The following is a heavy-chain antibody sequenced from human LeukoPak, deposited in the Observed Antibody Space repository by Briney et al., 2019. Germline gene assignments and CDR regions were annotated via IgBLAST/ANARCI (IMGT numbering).Heavy chain of an antibody. D-gene: IGHD3-10*01. CDR2: IYYRVTS. CDR3: ARAVGGDGSGSL. V-gene: IGHV4-59*01. Sequence: SETLSLTCTVSGDSINTYYWSWIRQPPGKGLEWIVYIYYRVTSDYNPSLKSRVTMSVDMSTSQISLKLSSVTAADTAVYYCARAVGGDGSGSLWGPGTLVTVSS. J-gene: IGHJ4*02. CDR1: GDSINTYY.